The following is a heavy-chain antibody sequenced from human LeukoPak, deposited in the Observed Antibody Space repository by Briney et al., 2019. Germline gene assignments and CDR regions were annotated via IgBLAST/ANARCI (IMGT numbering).Heavy chain of an antibody. V-gene: IGHV3-48*04. CDR3: ARSFGFGEFDY. CDR2: ISSSSSTI. J-gene: IGHJ4*02. CDR1: GFTFSSYS. Sequence: GGSLRLSCAASGFTFSSYSMNWVRQAPGKGLEWVSYISSSSSTIYYADSVKGRFTISRDNAKNSLYLQMNSLRAEDTAVYYCARSFGFGEFDYWGQGTLVTVSS. D-gene: IGHD3-10*01.